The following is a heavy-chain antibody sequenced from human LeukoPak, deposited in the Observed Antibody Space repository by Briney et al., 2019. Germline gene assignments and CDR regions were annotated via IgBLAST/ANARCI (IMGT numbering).Heavy chain of an antibody. J-gene: IGHJ4*02. D-gene: IGHD6-19*01. Sequence: SETLSLTCTVSGGSISSSSYYWGWIRQPPGKGLEWIGSIYYSGSTYYNPSLKSRVTISVDTSKNQFSLKLSSVTAADTAVYYCAREVRVAVSGDFDYWGQGTLVTVSS. CDR2: IYYSGST. V-gene: IGHV4-39*07. CDR3: AREVRVAVSGDFDY. CDR1: GGSISSSSYY.